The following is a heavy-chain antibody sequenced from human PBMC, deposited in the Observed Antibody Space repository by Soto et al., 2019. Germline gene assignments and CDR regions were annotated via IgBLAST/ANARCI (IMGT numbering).Heavy chain of an antibody. CDR3: AKDRWARDSIDV. J-gene: IGHJ6*02. CDR1: GFTFKNYA. V-gene: IGHV3-30-3*01. Sequence: QVQLVESGGGVVQPGRSLRLSCAASGFTFKNYAMHWVRQAPGKGLEWVAVISYDGSIEFYADSVKGRFTISRDDFKNSLYLQMSSLTTEDTAVYYCAKDRWARDSIDVWGQGTTVTVSS. CDR2: ISYDGSIE.